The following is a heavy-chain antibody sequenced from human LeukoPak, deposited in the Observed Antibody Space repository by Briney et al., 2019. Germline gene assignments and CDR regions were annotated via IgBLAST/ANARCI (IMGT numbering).Heavy chain of an antibody. CDR3: AKEVEMATIRDAFDI. V-gene: IGHV3-23*01. J-gene: IGHJ3*02. Sequence: GGSLRLSCEASGFTFSSYAMSWVRQAPGKGLEWVSAINGRGGSTYYADSVKGRFTISRDTSKNTLYLEMNSLRAEDTAVYYWAKEVEMATIRDAFDIWGQGTMVSVS. CDR2: INGRGGST. D-gene: IGHD5-24*01. CDR1: GFTFSSYA.